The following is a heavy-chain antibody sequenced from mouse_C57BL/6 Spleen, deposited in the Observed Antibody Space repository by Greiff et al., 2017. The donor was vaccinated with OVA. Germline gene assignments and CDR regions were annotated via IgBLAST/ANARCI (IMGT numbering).Heavy chain of an antibody. CDR2: IDPYDSYT. CDR1: GYTFTSYW. D-gene: IGHD3-2*02. J-gene: IGHJ1*03. Sequence: QVQLQQPGAELVMPGASVKLSCKASGYTFTSYWMHWVKQRPGQGLEWIGEIDPYDSYTNYNQKFKGQSTMTVDKSSSTAYMQLSSLTSEDSAVYYCASQGTVAYLCFDVWGTVTTVTVSS. CDR3: ASQGTVAYLCFDV. V-gene: IGHV1-69*01.